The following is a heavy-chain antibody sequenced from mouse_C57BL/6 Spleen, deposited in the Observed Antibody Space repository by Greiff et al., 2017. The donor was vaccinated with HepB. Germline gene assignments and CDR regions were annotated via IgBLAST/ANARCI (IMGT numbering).Heavy chain of an antibody. V-gene: IGHV1-15*01. CDR2: IDPETGGT. Sequence: VQLQQSGAELVRPGASVTLSCKASGNTFTDYEMHWVKQTPVHGLEWIGAIDPETGGTAYNQKFKGKAILTADKSSSTAYMELRSLTSEDSAVYYCTSFYSSGGFAYWGQGTLVTVSA. D-gene: IGHD3-2*02. CDR3: TSFYSSGGFAY. J-gene: IGHJ3*01. CDR1: GNTFTDYE.